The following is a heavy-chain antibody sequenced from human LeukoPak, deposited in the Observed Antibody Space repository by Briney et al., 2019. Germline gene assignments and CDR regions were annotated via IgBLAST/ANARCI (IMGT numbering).Heavy chain of an antibody. CDR1: GYSFTSYW. D-gene: IGHD3-22*01. CDR3: ARQAYYDSSGYSTIEDY. V-gene: IGHV5-51*01. J-gene: IGHJ4*02. Sequence: GESVKISCKGSGYSFTSYWIGWVRQMPGKGLEWMGIICPGDSDTRYSPSFQGQVTISADKSISTAYLQWSSLKASDTAMYYCARQAYYDSSGYSTIEDYWGQGTLVTVSS. CDR2: ICPGDSDT.